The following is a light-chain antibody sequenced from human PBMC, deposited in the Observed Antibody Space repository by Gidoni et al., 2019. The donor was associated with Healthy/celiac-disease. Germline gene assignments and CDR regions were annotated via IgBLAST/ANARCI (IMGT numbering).Light chain of an antibody. Sequence: QSALPQPASVSGSPGQSITISCTGTSSDVGGYNSVSWYQQHPGKAPKLMIYDVSNRPSGVSKRFSGSKSGNTAYLTISGLQAEDEADYYCSSYTSSSTVAVFGGGTQLTVL. J-gene: IGLJ7*01. CDR2: DVS. V-gene: IGLV2-14*03. CDR3: SSYTSSSTVAV. CDR1: SSDVGGYNS.